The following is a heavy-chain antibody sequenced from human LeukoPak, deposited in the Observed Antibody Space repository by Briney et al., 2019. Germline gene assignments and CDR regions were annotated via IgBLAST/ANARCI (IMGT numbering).Heavy chain of an antibody. J-gene: IGHJ4*02. V-gene: IGHV3-48*04. CDR1: GFTFSSYS. CDR2: ISSSSSTI. CDR3: ARDGWELLVGY. Sequence: PGGSLRLSCAASGFTFSSYSMNWVRQAPGKGLEWVSYISSSSSTIYYADSVKGRFTISRDNAKNSLYLQMNSLRAEDTAVYYCARDGWELLVGYWGQGTLVTVSS. D-gene: IGHD1-26*01.